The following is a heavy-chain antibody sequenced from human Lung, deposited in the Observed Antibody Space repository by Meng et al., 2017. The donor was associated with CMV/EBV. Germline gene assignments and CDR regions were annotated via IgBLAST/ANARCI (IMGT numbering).Heavy chain of an antibody. D-gene: IGHD2-2*01. J-gene: IGHJ6*02. V-gene: IGHV1-2*02. CDR3: ARGTGPYCSRTDCYGAYYGMDV. CDR2: INPNSGGT. Sequence: SVXVSXXASGYTFTTYYMHWVRQVPGEGLEWMGWINPNSGGTIYAQNFQGRVTMTRDTCISAAYMAMSRMTSDDTTIDYCARGTGPYCSRTDCYGAYYGMDVWGQGTXVTVYS. CDR1: GYTFTTYY.